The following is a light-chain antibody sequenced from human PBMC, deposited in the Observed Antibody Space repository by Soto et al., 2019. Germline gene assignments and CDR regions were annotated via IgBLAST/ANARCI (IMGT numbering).Light chain of an antibody. J-gene: IGLJ2*01. CDR1: SSNIEAGYD. CDR3: QSYDSSLSVDVV. CDR2: GNS. Sequence: QSVLTQPLSVSGAPGQRVTISRTGSSSNIEAGYDVHWYQQLPGTAPKLLIYGNSNRPSGVPDRFSGSKSGTSASLAITGLQAEDEPDYYCQSYDSSLSVDVVFGGGTKLTVL. V-gene: IGLV1-40*01.